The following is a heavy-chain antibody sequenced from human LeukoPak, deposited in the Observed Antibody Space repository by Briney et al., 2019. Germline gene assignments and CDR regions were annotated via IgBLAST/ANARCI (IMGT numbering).Heavy chain of an antibody. CDR2: INPNSGGT. D-gene: IGHD3-10*01. CDR3: ARGFGELYCYYYYMDV. V-gene: IGHV1-2*02. CDR1: GYTFTGYY. J-gene: IGHJ6*03. Sequence: ASVKVSCKASGYTFTGYYMHWVRQAPGQGLEWMGWINPNSGGTNYAQKFQGRVTMTRDTSISTAYMELSRLRSDDTAVYYCARGFGELYCYYYYMDVWGKGTTVTVSS.